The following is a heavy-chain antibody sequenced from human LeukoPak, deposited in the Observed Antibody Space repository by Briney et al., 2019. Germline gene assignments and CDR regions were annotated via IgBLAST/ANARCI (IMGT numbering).Heavy chain of an antibody. CDR2: IKKDGSEK. CDR1: GFTFSSYW. J-gene: IGHJ4*02. CDR3: ARDCSGGSCYLTIDY. V-gene: IGHV3-7*05. Sequence: GGSLRLSCAASGFTFSSYWMSWVRQAPGKGLEWVANIKKDGSEKYYVDSVRGRFTISRDNVKNSLYLQMNSLRAEDTAVYYCARDCSGGSCYLTIDYWGQGTLVTVSS. D-gene: IGHD2-15*01.